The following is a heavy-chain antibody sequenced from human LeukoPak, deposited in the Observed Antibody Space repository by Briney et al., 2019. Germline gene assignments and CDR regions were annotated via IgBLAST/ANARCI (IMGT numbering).Heavy chain of an antibody. J-gene: IGHJ3*02. Sequence: QPGGSLRLSCAASGFTFSSYAMSWVRQAPGKGLEWVSAISGSGDSTYFADSVKGRFTISRDNSKNTLYLQMNSLRAEDTAVYYCAKDRRQWLPFGDAFDIWGQGTMVTVSS. CDR1: GFTFSSYA. CDR3: AKDRRQWLPFGDAFDI. V-gene: IGHV3-23*01. CDR2: ISGSGDST. D-gene: IGHD6-19*01.